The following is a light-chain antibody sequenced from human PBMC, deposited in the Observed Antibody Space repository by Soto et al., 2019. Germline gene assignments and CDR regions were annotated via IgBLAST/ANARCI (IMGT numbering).Light chain of an antibody. Sequence: QSALTQPRSVSGSPGQSVTISCTGTSSDVGGYNYVSWYQQHPGKAPKLMIYDVSKRPSGVPDRFSGSKSGNTASLTISGLQAEDEADYYCCSYAGSYTHVVFGGGTKPTVL. CDR2: DVS. CDR3: CSYAGSYTHVV. V-gene: IGLV2-11*01. J-gene: IGLJ2*01. CDR1: SSDVGGYNY.